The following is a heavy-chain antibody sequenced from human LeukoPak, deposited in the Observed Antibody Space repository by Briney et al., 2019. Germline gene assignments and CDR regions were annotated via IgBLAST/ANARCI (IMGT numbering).Heavy chain of an antibody. CDR2: NYPRDSDT. J-gene: IGHJ5*02. D-gene: IGHD3-10*01. CDR1: GISFTSYW. CDR3: ARQTYYYGSGRNWFDP. V-gene: IGHV5-51*01. Sequence: GESLKISCKGSGISFTSYWIGWVRQMRGKGLEWMGINYPRDSDTRYSTSFQGQVTISADRSISTAYLQWSSLKASDTAMYYCARQTYYYGSGRNWFDPWGQGTLVTVSS.